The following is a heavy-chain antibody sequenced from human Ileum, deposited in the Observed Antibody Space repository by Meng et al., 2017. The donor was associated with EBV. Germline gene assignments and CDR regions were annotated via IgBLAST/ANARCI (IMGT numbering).Heavy chain of an antibody. J-gene: IGHJ4*02. D-gene: IGHD1-26*01. CDR1: GYSISTTNW. CDR2: IYYSGTT. V-gene: IGHV4-28*01. CDR3: ARNSESGSYIDY. Sequence: GQLQESGPGLVHPSDTLSLTCAVSGYSISTTNWWGWIRQPPGKGLEWIGHIYYSGTTYNNPSLKSRVTMSIDPSKNQFSLKLSSVTAVDTAVYYCARNSESGSYIDYWGLGTLVTVSS.